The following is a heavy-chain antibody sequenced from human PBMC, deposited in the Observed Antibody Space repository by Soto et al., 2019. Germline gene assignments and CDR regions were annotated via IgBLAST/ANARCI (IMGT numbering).Heavy chain of an antibody. CDR2: IIPILGIV. CDR1: GGTFSSYG. J-gene: IGHJ6*02. V-gene: IGHV1-69*04. Sequence: QVQLIQSGAEVKKPESSVKVSCKASGGTFSSYGISWVRQAPGQGLEWVGRIIPILGIVNYAKKFQGRVTIIADKSTSTAYMELSSLRSEDTAVFYCARDVEVVSGYMMKDYGMDVWGQGTTVIVSS. D-gene: IGHD2-2*01. CDR3: ARDVEVVSGYMMKDYGMDV.